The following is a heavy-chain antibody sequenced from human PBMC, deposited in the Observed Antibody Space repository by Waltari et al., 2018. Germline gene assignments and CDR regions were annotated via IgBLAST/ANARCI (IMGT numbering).Heavy chain of an antibody. J-gene: IGHJ4*02. CDR1: GFNFDDYA. V-gene: IGHV3-9*01. CDR3: AKGHSGSYGLKD. Sequence: EVQLVESGGGLVQPGRSLRLSCAVSGFNFDDYAMHWVRQAPGKVLEWVSGISWNSDNIGYADSVKGRFTSSRDNAKNSLYLQMNSLRPEDTALYYCAKGHSGSYGLKDWGQGTLVTVSS. CDR2: ISWNSDNI. D-gene: IGHD1-26*01.